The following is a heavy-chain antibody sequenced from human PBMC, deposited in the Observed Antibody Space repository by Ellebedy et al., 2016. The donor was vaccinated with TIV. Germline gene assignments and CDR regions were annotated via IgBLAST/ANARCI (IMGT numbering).Heavy chain of an antibody. CDR3: ARQDTGGHFDY. J-gene: IGHJ4*02. Sequence: AASVKVSCKASGGTFSSYAISWVRQAPGQGLEWMGGIIPIFGTANYAQKFQGRVTITVDESTSTAYMELSSLRSEDTAVYYCARQDTGGHFDYWGQGTLVTVSS. V-gene: IGHV1-69*13. D-gene: IGHD3-10*01. CDR2: IIPIFGTA. CDR1: GGTFSSYA.